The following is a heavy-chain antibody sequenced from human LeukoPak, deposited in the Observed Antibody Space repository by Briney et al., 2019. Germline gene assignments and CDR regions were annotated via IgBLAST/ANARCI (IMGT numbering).Heavy chain of an antibody. Sequence: PGGSLRLSCAASGFTFDEYGMSWVRQAQGKGLEWVSGISLNGGATGYADSVKGRFTISRDNAKNSLYLQMNSLRAEDTAVYYCAELGITMIGGVWGKGTTVTISS. V-gene: IGHV3-20*04. CDR2: ISLNGGAT. D-gene: IGHD3-10*02. CDR3: AELGITMIGGV. J-gene: IGHJ6*04. CDR1: GFTFDEYG.